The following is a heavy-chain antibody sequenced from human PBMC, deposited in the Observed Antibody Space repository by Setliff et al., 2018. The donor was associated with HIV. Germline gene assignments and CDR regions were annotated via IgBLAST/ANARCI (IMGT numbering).Heavy chain of an antibody. D-gene: IGHD1-26*01. CDR1: GFTFSNYW. V-gene: IGHV3-30*02. J-gene: IGHJ4*02. CDR2: IRYGSINK. Sequence: GGSLRLSCAASGFTFSNYWMNWVRQAPGKGLEWVAFIRYGSINKYYADSVKGRFTISRDNSKSTLYLQMNSLRAEDTAVYYCAKDRGGGSYFDYWGQGTLVTVSS. CDR3: AKDRGGGSYFDY.